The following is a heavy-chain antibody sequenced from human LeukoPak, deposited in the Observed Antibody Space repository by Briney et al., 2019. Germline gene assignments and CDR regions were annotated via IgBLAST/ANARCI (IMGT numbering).Heavy chain of an antibody. V-gene: IGHV3-11*04. Sequence: GGSLRLSCAASGFTFSDNYMSWIRQAPGKGLEGVSYISNGSTTTKYADSVEGRFTISRDNAKNFLYLQMNSLRAEDTAVYFCASEPRLLDHWGQGTLVTVSS. CDR2: ISNGSTTT. CDR1: GFTFSDNY. CDR3: ASEPRLLDH. D-gene: IGHD6-25*01. J-gene: IGHJ4*02.